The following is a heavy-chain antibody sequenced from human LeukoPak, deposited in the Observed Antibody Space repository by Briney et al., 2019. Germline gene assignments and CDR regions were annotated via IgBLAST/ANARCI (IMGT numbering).Heavy chain of an antibody. J-gene: IGHJ5*02. V-gene: IGHV4-39*01. CDR3: ARLGYSSGNWFDP. CDR2: IYFRGST. Sequence: SETLSLTCTVSGGSISSSSYYWGWIRQPPGKGLEWIGSIYFRGSTYYNPSLKSRVTIFVDTSKNQFCLKLSFVTAADTALYFCARLGYSSGNWFDPWGQGTLVTVSS. CDR1: GGSISSSSYY. D-gene: IGHD6-19*01.